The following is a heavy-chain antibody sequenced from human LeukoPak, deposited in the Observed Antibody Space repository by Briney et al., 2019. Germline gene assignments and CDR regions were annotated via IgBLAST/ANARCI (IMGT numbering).Heavy chain of an antibody. CDR3: ARRVYGGKMHRWFDP. Sequence: PSETLSLTCTVSGGSISSSSYYWGWIRQPPGKGLEWIGSIYYSGSTYYNPSLKSRFTISVDTSKNQFSLKLSSVTAPDTAVYYCARRVYGGKMHRWFDPWGQGTLVTVSS. V-gene: IGHV4-39*01. CDR2: IYYSGST. J-gene: IGHJ5*02. CDR1: GGSISSSSYY. D-gene: IGHD4-23*01.